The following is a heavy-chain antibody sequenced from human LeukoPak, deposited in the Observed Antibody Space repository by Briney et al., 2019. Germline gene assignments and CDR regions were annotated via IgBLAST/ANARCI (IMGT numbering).Heavy chain of an antibody. Sequence: SETLSLTCTVSGGSISSYYWSWIRQPPGKGLEWIGYIYYSGSTNYNPSLKSRVTISVDTSKNQFSLKLSSVTAADTAVYYCARHKFYDFWSATEDLFDYWGQGILVTVSS. J-gene: IGHJ4*02. CDR1: GGSISSYY. CDR2: IYYSGST. CDR3: ARHKFYDFWSATEDLFDY. D-gene: IGHD3-3*01. V-gene: IGHV4-59*08.